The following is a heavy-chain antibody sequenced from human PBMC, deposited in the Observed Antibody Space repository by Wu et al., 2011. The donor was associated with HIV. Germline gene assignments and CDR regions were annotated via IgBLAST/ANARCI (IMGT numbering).Heavy chain of an antibody. J-gene: IGHJ4*02. D-gene: IGHD1-1*01. Sequence: QVQLVQSGAEVKKPGASVKVSCKASGYTFTTSGVSWVRQAPGQGLEWMGWISIENGGTNYAQSFQDRITLTADRSTTTAYMELRSLKSDDTAIYYCATQLSLDYWGQGTLVTVSS. CDR3: ATQLSLDY. CDR1: GYTFTTSG. V-gene: IGHV1-18*01. CDR2: ISIENGGT.